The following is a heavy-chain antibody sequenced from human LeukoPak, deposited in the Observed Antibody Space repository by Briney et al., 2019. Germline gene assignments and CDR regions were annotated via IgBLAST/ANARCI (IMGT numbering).Heavy chain of an antibody. CDR2: IKEDGSEK. V-gene: IGHV3-7*01. Sequence: GGSLRLSCAASGFTFRNRWMTWVRQAPGKGLEWVANIKEDGSEKHYVDSVRGRFTISRDNAKNSLYLQMNSLRAEDTAVYYCARDQPYGSGSFTFDYWGQGTLVTVSS. CDR3: ARDQPYGSGSFTFDY. D-gene: IGHD3-10*01. CDR1: GFTFRNRW. J-gene: IGHJ4*02.